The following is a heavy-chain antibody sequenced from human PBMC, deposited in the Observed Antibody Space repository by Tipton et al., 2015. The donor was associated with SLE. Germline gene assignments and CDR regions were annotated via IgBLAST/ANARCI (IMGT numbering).Heavy chain of an antibody. CDR2: ISYSGST. Sequence: TLSLTCTVSGGSISSYYWSWIRQLLGKGLEWIGDISYSGSTNYSPSLKSRVTISVDTSKNQFSLKLTSVTAADTAVYFCAREWADNAFDMWSLGTRITVSS. CDR3: AREWADNAFDM. J-gene: IGHJ3*02. V-gene: IGHV4-59*01. D-gene: IGHD2-15*01. CDR1: GGSISSYY.